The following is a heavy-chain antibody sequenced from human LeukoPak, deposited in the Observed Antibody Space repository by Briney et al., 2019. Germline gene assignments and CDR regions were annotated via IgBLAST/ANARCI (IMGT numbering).Heavy chain of an antibody. V-gene: IGHV3-21*01. CDR1: GFTFSSYS. CDR2: ISSSSSYI. D-gene: IGHD6-19*01. Sequence: GGSLRLSCAASGFTFSSYSMNWVRQAPGKGLEWVSSISSSSSYIYYADSVKGRFTISTDNAKNSLYLQMNSLRAEDTAVYYCATTGYSSGWSRGDYWGQGTLVTVSS. CDR3: ATTGYSSGWSRGDY. J-gene: IGHJ4*02.